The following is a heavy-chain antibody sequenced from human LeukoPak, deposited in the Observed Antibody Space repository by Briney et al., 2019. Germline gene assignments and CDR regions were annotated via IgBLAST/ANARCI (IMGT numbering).Heavy chain of an antibody. CDR2: MWQDGSEK. CDR1: GFTFSSYW. J-gene: IGHJ6*02. CDR3: ARDHSGAAFWYGMDV. V-gene: IGHV3-7*05. D-gene: IGHD2/OR15-2a*01. Sequence: GGPLRLSCAASGFTFSSYWMSWVRQAPGKGLEWVANMWQDGSEKYYVDSVMGRFTISRDNAKNSLYLQMNSLRAEDTAVYYCARDHSGAAFWYGMDVWGQGTTVTVSS.